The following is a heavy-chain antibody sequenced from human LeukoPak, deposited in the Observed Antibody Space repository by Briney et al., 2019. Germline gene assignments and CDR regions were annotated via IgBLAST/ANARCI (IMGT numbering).Heavy chain of an antibody. CDR3: ARASPPFDY. V-gene: IGHV4-30-4*08. CDR1: GFSISSHNYF. CDR2: IQDTGTA. J-gene: IGHJ4*02. Sequence: SETLSLTCTVSGFSISSHNYFWSWIRQSPGEGLEWIGYIQDTGTAFYNPSLKSRVILSIDTSKNQFYLNLISVTAADTAVYYCARASPPFDYWGQGTLVTVSS.